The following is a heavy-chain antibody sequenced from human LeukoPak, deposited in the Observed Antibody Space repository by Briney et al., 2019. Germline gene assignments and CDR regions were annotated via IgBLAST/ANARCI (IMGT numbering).Heavy chain of an antibody. J-gene: IGHJ4*02. V-gene: IGHV3-30-3*01. D-gene: IGHD1-26*01. Sequence: GGSLRLSCAASGFTFSSYAMHWVRQAPGKGLEWVAVISYDGSNKYYADSVKGRFTISRDNSKNTLYLQMNSLRAEDTAAYYCAREERGSYHYFDYWGQGTLVTVSS. CDR3: AREERGSYHYFDY. CDR1: GFTFSSYA. CDR2: ISYDGSNK.